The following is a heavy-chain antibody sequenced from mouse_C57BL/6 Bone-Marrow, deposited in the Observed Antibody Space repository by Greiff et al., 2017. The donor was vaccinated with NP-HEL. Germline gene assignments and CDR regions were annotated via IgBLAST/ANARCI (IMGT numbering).Heavy chain of an antibody. D-gene: IGHD4-1*01. V-gene: IGHV5-12*01. J-gene: IGHJ4*01. Sequence: VESGGGFVQPGGSLKLSCAASGFTFSDYYMYWVRQTPEKRLVWVAYICNGGGSTYYPDTVKGRFTLSRDNAKNTLYLQMSRLKSEDTAMYYCARKLGRGYAMDYWGQGTSVTVSS. CDR1: GFTFSDYY. CDR3: ARKLGRGYAMDY. CDR2: ICNGGGST.